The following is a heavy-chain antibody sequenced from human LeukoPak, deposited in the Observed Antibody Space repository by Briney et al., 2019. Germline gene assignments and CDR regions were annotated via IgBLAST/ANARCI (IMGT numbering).Heavy chain of an antibody. CDR2: INQNGSEK. CDR3: ARDLPDS. V-gene: IGHV3-7*01. Sequence: PGGSLRLSCAASGFTFSSYWMSWVRQAPGKGLEWVANINQNGSEKYYADSVKGRFTISRDDPKNSLYLQMNSLRAEDTAIYYCARDLPDSWGRGTLVTVSS. J-gene: IGHJ5*01. CDR1: GFTFSSYW.